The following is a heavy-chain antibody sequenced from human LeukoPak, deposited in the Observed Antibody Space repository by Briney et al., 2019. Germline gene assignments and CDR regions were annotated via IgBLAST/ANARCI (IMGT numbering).Heavy chain of an antibody. CDR2: IYSDGGT. Sequence: GGSLRLSCAASGFTVSSYYMSWVRQAPGKGLDWVSVIYSDGGTYYADSVKGRFTISRDKSQNTLSLQMNSLRAEDTAVYYCARDESNIVVVPAAIHWGQGTLVTVSS. CDR1: GFTVSSYY. D-gene: IGHD2-2*01. CDR3: ARDESNIVVVPAAIH. V-gene: IGHV3-53*01. J-gene: IGHJ4*02.